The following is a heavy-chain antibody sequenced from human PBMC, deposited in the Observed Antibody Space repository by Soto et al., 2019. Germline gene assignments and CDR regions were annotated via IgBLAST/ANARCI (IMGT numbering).Heavy chain of an antibody. D-gene: IGHD5-18*01. J-gene: IGHJ3*02. V-gene: IGHV3-7*01. CDR1: GFTFSSYW. CDR2: IKQDGSEK. CDR3: ARDLYSYGYQGAFDI. Sequence: GGSLRLSCAASGFTFSSYWMSWVRQAPGKGLEWVANIKQDGSEKYYVDPVKGRFTISRDNAKNSLYLQMNSLRAEDTAVYYCARDLYSYGYQGAFDIWGQGTMVTVSS.